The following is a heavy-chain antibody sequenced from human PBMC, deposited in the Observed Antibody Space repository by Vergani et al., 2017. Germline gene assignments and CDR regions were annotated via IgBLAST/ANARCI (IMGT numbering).Heavy chain of an antibody. CDR3: ARISGGSAPYLHY. D-gene: IGHD2-15*01. Sequence: EVHLEESGGGLVQPGGSLRLSCAASGFTFGDYYMAWIRLAPGKGLDWVASIKRDGTETFYVDSVKGRFTISRDNAKTTLYLQMKSRRDEDRGVYYCARISGGSAPYLHYWGQCTLVTVAS. V-gene: IGHV3-7*01. CDR1: GFTFGDYY. CDR2: IKRDGTET. J-gene: IGHJ1*01.